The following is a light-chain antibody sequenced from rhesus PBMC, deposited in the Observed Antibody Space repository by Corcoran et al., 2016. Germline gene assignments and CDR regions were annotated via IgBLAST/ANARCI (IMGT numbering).Light chain of an antibody. CDR3: YQLRSGYT. CDR2: GAS. Sequence: QVILTQSTANLSLSPGERATLSCRASQSVHNFIAWYQQKPGPAPRLLLYGASSRAAGIPDRFSGIGSGTYFTLTISSLEPEDVGVYYCYQLRSGYTFGPGTTVDIK. J-gene: IGKJ3*01. CDR1: QSVHNF. V-gene: IGKV3-10*01.